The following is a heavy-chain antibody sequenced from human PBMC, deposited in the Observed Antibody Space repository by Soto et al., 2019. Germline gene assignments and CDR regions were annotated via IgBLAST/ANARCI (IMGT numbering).Heavy chain of an antibody. CDR1: RGSISSGDYY. J-gene: IGHJ6*02. CDR2: IYYSGST. CDR3: ARGPGDSSPYYGMDD. D-gene: IGHD3-22*01. V-gene: IGHV4-30-4*01. Sequence: PSETLSLTCTVSRGSISSGDYYWSWIRQPPGKGLEWIGYIYYSGSTYYNPSLKSRVTISVDTSKNQFSLKLSSVTAADTAVYYFARGPGDSSPYYGMDDWGQGTMVNVSS.